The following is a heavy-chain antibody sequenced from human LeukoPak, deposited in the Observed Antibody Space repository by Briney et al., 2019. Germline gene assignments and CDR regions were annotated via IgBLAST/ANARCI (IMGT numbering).Heavy chain of an antibody. CDR2: FDPEDGET. D-gene: IGHD3-10*01. V-gene: IGHV1-24*01. J-gene: IGHJ4*02. CDR3: ATWAPTSSGYFDY. Sequence: APVKVSCKVSGYTLTELSMHWVRQAPGKGLEWMGGFDPEDGETIYAQKFQGRVTMTEDTSTDTAYMELSSLRSEDTAVYYCATWAPTSSGYFDYWDQGTLVTVSS. CDR1: GYTLTELS.